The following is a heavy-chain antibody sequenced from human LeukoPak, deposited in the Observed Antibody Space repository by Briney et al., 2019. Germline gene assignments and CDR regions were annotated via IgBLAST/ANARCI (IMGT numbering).Heavy chain of an antibody. CDR3: AKGRRDGYNYDL. Sequence: QPGRSLRLSCAASGFTFSSYGMHWVRQAPGKGLEWVAVISYDGSNKYYADSVKGRLTISRDNSKNTLYLQMNSLRAEDTAVYYCAKGRRDGYNYDLWGQGTLVTVSS. CDR1: GFTFSSYG. J-gene: IGHJ5*02. V-gene: IGHV3-30*18. D-gene: IGHD5-24*01. CDR2: ISYDGSNK.